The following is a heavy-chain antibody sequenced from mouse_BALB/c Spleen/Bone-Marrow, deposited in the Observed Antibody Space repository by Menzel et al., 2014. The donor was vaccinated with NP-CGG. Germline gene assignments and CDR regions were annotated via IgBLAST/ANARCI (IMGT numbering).Heavy chain of an antibody. CDR1: GYSFTSYW. J-gene: IGHJ3*01. CDR2: FYPGNSDT. CDR3: TFLVKEDFAY. Sequence: DVQLVESGTVLARPGASVKMSCKASGYSFTSYWIHWVKQRPGQGLGWIGAFYPGNSDTTYNQKFKGKAKLTAVTSASTAYMELSSLTNEDSAVYYCTFLVKEDFAYWGQGTLVTVSA. D-gene: IGHD2-10*02. V-gene: IGHV1-5*01.